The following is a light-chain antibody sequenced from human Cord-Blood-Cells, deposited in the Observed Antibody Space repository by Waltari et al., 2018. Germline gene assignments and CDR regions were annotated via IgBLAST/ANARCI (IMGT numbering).Light chain of an antibody. Sequence: IQMTHSPSSLSASVGDRVTITCRASQSISSYLNCNQQKPGKAPNLLIYAESILQSGVPSRFSGSGSGTDFTLTISSLQPEDFATYYCQQSYSTPLTFGGGTKVEIK. CDR2: AES. V-gene: IGKV1-39*01. CDR1: QSISSY. CDR3: QQSYSTPLT. J-gene: IGKJ4*01.